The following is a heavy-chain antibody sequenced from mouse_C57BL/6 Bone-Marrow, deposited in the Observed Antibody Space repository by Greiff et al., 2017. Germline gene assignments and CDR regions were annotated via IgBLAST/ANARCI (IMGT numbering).Heavy chain of an antibody. CDR2: IYPGDGDT. J-gene: IGHJ2*01. CDR3: LLKTTVVAFDY. CDR1: GYAFSSYW. V-gene: IGHV1-80*01. D-gene: IGHD1-1*01. Sequence: QVQLQQSGAELVKPGASVKISCKASGYAFSSYWMNWVKQRPGKGLEWIGQIYPGDGDTNYNGKFKGKATLTADKSSSTAYMQLSSLTSEDSAVYFCLLKTTVVAFDYWGQGTTLTVSS.